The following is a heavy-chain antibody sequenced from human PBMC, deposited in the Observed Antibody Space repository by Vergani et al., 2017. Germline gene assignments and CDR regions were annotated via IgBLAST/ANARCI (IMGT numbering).Heavy chain of an antibody. D-gene: IGHD3-3*01. CDR1: GGSISSYY. V-gene: IGHV4-4*07. Sequence: QVQLQESGPGLVKPSETLSLTCTVSGGSISSYYWSWIRQPAGKGLEWIGRIYTSGSTNYNPSLKSRVTMSVDTSKNQLSLKLSSVTAADTAVYYCARDLRGITIFGVAAGHRYFDYWGQGTLVTVSS. CDR3: ARDLRGITIFGVAAGHRYFDY. CDR2: IYTSGST. J-gene: IGHJ4*02.